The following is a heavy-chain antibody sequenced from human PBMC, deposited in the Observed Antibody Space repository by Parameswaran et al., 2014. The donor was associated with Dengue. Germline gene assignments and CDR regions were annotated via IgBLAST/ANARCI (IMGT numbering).Heavy chain of an antibody. D-gene: IGHD3-3*01. J-gene: IGHJ4*02. Sequence: VRQAPGKGLEWVSVISADGGVTYYADSVKGRFTISRDNSKNTLYLQMDSLRAEDTALCYCAKRDLIFGVVIFWGQGTLVTVSS. CDR2: ISADGGVT. CDR3: AKRDLIFGVVIF. V-gene: IGHV3-23*01.